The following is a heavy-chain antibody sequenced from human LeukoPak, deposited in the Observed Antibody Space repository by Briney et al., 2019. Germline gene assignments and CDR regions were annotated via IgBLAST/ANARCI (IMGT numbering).Heavy chain of an antibody. J-gene: IGHJ4*02. CDR1: GFTFRNHW. Sequence: PGGSLRLSWAASGFTFRNHWMHWVRQAPGKGLVWVARINRDGSDTSHAHSVEGRFTISRDNAKDTLYLQMNSLRVEDTAVYYCARNNWGIDYWGQGTLVAVSS. V-gene: IGHV3-74*01. CDR3: ARNNWGIDY. D-gene: IGHD7-27*01. CDR2: INRDGSDT.